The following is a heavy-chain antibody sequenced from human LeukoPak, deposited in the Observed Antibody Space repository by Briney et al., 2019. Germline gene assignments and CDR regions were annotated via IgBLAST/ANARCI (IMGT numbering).Heavy chain of an antibody. CDR2: IYYSGST. J-gene: IGHJ4*02. D-gene: IGHD2-15*01. Sequence: PSETLSLTCTVSGGSISSGGYYWSWIRQHPGKGLEWIGYIYYSGSTYYNPSLKSRVTISVDTSKNQFSLKLSSVTAADTAVYYCARGGGRGSGGSRANFDYWGQGTLVTVSS. V-gene: IGHV4-31*03. CDR1: GGSISSGGYY. CDR3: ARGGGRGSGGSRANFDY.